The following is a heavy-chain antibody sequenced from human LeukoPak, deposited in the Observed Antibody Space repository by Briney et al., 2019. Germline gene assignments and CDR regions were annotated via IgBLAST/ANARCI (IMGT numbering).Heavy chain of an antibody. J-gene: IGHJ4*02. CDR3: ASWYYYCSGSFLL. CDR2: ISSNSNYM. D-gene: IGHD3-10*01. Sequence: PGGSLRLSCAASGFTFGSYSMNWVRQAPGKGLEWVSSISSNSNYMYYADSVKGRFTISRDNAKNSLYMQMNSLRAEDTAVYYCASWYYYCSGSFLLWGQGTLVTVSS. V-gene: IGHV3-21*01. CDR1: GFTFGSYS.